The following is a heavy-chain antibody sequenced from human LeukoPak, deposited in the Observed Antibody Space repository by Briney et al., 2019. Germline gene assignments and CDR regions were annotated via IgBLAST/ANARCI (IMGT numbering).Heavy chain of an antibody. D-gene: IGHD3-3*01. CDR3: ARDLNYDFWSGYHEYFQH. CDR1: GYTFTSYG. CDR2: ISAYNGNT. Sequence: GASVKVSCEASGYTFTSYGISWVRQAPGQGLEWMGWISAYNGNTNYAQKLQGRVTMTTDTSTSTAYMELRSLRSDDTAVYYCARDLNYDFWSGYHEYFQHWGQGTLVTVSS. V-gene: IGHV1-18*01. J-gene: IGHJ1*01.